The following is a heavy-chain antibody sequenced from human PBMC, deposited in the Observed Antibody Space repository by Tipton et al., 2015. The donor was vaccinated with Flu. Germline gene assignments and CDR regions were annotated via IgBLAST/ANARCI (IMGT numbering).Heavy chain of an antibody. CDR2: IHHSGNT. V-gene: IGHV4-38-2*01. CDR3: ARGLYGSGSYQRRYFDS. CDR1: GDSISSRYY. J-gene: IGHJ4*02. Sequence: TLSLTCAVSGDSISSRYYWGWIRQPPGRGLEWIGNIHHSGNTYYNPSLKSRVTISVDTSKNQFSLKLSSVTAADTAVYYCARGLYGSGSYQRRYFDSWGQGTLVTVSS. D-gene: IGHD3-10*01.